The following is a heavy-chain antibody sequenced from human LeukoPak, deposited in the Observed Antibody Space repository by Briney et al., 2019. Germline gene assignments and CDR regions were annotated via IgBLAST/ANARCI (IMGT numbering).Heavy chain of an antibody. V-gene: IGHV1-69*06. D-gene: IGHD4-17*01. J-gene: IGHJ5*02. CDR2: IIPIFGTA. CDR3: ARAMTTVTTVLRGWFDP. Sequence: ASVKVSCKASVGTLSSYAISWVRQAPGQGLEWVGGIIPIFGTANYAQKFQGRVTITADKSTSTAYMELSSLRSEDTAVYYCARAMTTVTTVLRGWFDPWGQGTLVTVSS. CDR1: VGTLSSYA.